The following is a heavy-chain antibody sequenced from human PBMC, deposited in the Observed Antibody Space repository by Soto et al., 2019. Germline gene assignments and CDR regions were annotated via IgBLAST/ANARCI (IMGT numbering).Heavy chain of an antibody. J-gene: IGHJ4*02. CDR1: GGTFSSYV. V-gene: IGHV1-69*13. Sequence: SSVKVSCKASGGTFSSYVINWVRQAPGQGLEWMGGIIPIFGTTNYAQMFQGRVTMTADESTSTAYMELSSLRSDDTAVYYCAVDYGSGGSDYWGQGTLVTVSS. CDR3: AVDYGSGGSDY. CDR2: IIPIFGTT. D-gene: IGHD3-16*01.